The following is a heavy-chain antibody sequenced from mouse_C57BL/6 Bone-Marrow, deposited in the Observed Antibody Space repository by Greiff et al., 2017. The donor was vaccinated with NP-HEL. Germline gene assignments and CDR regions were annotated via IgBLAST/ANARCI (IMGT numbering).Heavy chain of an antibody. V-gene: IGHV1-64*01. Sequence: QVQLQQPGAELVKPGASVKLSCKASGYTFTSYWMHWVKQRPGQGLEWIGMIHPNSGSTNYNEKFKSKATLTVDKSSSAAYMQLSSLTSEDSAVYYCARHCGAWYFDYWGQGTTLTVSS. CDR2: IHPNSGST. J-gene: IGHJ2*01. CDR3: ARHCGAWYFDY. CDR1: GYTFTSYW.